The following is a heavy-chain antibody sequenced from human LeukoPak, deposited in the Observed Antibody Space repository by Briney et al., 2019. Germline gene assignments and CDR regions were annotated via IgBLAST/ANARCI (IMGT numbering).Heavy chain of an antibody. J-gene: IGHJ4*02. CDR3: ARVKTAYYYDSSGYYTADY. D-gene: IGHD3-22*01. V-gene: IGHV3-30*03. CDR1: GLTFSSYG. Sequence: PGRSLRLSCAASGLTFSSYGMHWVRQAPGKGLEWVAVISDDGSNKNYADSVKGRFTISRDNSKNTLYLQMNSLRAEDTAVYYCARVKTAYYYDSSGYYTADYWGQGTLVTVSS. CDR2: ISDDGSNK.